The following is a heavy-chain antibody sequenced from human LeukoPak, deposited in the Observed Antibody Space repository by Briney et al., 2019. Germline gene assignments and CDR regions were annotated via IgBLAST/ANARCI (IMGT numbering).Heavy chain of an antibody. Sequence: ASVKVSCKASGYTFTNDIHWVRQATGQGLEWVGRMNPNSGTTGYAQKFQGRVIITRDTSISTAYIQLSSLRSEDTALYYCARGLDDYEDAFDIWGQGTMVTVSS. CDR1: GYTFTND. CDR2: MNPNSGTT. V-gene: IGHV1-8*03. D-gene: IGHD4-17*01. CDR3: ARGLDDYEDAFDI. J-gene: IGHJ3*02.